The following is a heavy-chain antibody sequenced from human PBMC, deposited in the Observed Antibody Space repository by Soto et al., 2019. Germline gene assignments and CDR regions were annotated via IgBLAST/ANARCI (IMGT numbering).Heavy chain of an antibody. CDR2: IIPIFGTA. Sequence: SVKVSCKASGGTFSSYAISWVRQAPGQGLEWTGGIIPIFGTANYAQKFQGRVTITADESTSTAYMELSSLRSEDTAVYYCARGRGGGDAVFDYWGPGTLVTVSS. V-gene: IGHV1-69*13. CDR1: GGTFSSYA. CDR3: ARGRGGGDAVFDY. J-gene: IGHJ4*02. D-gene: IGHD2-21*02.